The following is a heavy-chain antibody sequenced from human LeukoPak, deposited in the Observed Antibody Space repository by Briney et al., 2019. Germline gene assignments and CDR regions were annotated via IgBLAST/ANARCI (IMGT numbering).Heavy chain of an antibody. J-gene: IGHJ5*02. D-gene: IGHD6-19*01. CDR1: GYTFSGYY. CDR3: ARDTTIAVFDP. V-gene: IGHV1-2*02. Sequence: ASVKVSCKASGYTFSGYYMHWVRPAPGQGLGWMGWINPNSGGTNYAQKFQGRVTMTRDTSISTAYRELSRLRSDDTAVYYCARDTTIAVFDPWGQRTLVTVSS. CDR2: INPNSGGT.